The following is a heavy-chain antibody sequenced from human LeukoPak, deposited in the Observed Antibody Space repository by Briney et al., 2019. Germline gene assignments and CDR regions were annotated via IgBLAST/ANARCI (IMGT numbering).Heavy chain of an antibody. CDR2: ISFDGSNE. D-gene: IGHD6-19*01. J-gene: IGHJ4*02. CDR3: ATNPWGSSGWYSGLLADY. Sequence: GRSLRLSCAASGFTFSSYGMHWVRQSPGRGLEWVSFISFDGSNEFYADSLKGRFTISRDNSKNTLYLQMNSLRAEDTAVYYCATNPWGSSGWYSGLLADYWGQGTLVTISS. CDR1: GFTFSSYG. V-gene: IGHV3-30*03.